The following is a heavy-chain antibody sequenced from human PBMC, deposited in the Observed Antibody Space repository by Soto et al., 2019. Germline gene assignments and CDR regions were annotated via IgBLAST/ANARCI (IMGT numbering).Heavy chain of an antibody. J-gene: IGHJ4*02. Sequence: SETLSLTCTVSGGSTSSDNYWSWIRQPPGKGLEWIGHIYYSGNTDYNPSLKSRLAISIDTSKNQFSLKLSSVTAADTAVYFCAREGGESSDGLYYFDSWGRGSLVTVSS. CDR3: AREGGESSDGLYYFDS. D-gene: IGHD3-16*01. CDR1: GGSTSSDNY. CDR2: IYYSGNT. V-gene: IGHV4-30-4*01.